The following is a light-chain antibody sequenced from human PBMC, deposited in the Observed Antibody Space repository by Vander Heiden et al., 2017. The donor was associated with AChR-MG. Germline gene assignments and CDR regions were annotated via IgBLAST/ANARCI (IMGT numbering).Light chain of an antibody. CDR1: QSISSY. V-gene: IGKV1-39*01. Sequence: DPVTITCRASQSISSYLNWYQQKPGKAPKLLIYAASSLQSGVPSRFSGSGSGTDFTLTISSLQPEDFATYYCQQSYSTPRTFGQGTKVDIK. J-gene: IGKJ1*01. CDR3: QQSYSTPRT. CDR2: AAS.